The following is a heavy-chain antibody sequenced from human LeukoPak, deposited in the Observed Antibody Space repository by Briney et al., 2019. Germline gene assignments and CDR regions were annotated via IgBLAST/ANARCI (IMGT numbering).Heavy chain of an antibody. V-gene: IGHV3-9*01. CDR2: ISWNSGSK. CDR1: GFTFDEYA. J-gene: IGHJ4*02. Sequence: GGSLRLSCAASGFTFDEYAMHWVRQAPGKGLEWVSGISWNSGSKGYAGSVKGRFTISRDNAKNSLYLQMNSLRSEDTALYYCAKDNIRIVVAGTIDYWGQGTLVTVSS. D-gene: IGHD6-19*01. CDR3: AKDNIRIVVAGTIDY.